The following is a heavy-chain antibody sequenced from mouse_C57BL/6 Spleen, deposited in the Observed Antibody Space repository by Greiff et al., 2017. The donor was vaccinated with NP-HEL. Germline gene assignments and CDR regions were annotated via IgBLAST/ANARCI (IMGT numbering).Heavy chain of an antibody. CDR2: IYPGDGDT. Sequence: QVQLKESGAELVKPGASVKISCKASGYAFSSYWMNWVKQRPGKGLEWIGQIYPGDGDTNYNGKFKGKATLTADKSSSTAYMQLSSLTSEDSAVYFCARGDYYGSSYWFAYWGQGTLVTVSA. J-gene: IGHJ3*01. CDR3: ARGDYYGSSYWFAY. V-gene: IGHV1-80*01. CDR1: GYAFSSYW. D-gene: IGHD1-1*01.